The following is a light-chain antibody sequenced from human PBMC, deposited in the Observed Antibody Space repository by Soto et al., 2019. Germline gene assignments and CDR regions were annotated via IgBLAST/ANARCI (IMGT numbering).Light chain of an antibody. CDR2: HSS. J-gene: IGKJ1*01. Sequence: DIQMTQSPSTLSASVGDRVILTCRASQGVDSWLAWYQQKPGKAPKLLIYHSSALESGVPSRFSGSGFRTEFTLTISGLQPDDFATYYCQQYNDYPWTFGQGTKVDVK. CDR3: QQYNDYPWT. V-gene: IGKV1-5*03. CDR1: QGVDSW.